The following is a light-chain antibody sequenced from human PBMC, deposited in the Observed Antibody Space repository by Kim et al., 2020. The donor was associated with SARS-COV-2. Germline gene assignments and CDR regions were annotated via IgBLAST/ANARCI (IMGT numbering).Light chain of an antibody. CDR2: YDS. CDR3: QVWDSSSDHLYV. CDR1: NIGSKS. J-gene: IGLJ1*01. V-gene: IGLV3-21*04. Sequence: SYELTQPPSVSVAPGKTARITCGGNNIGSKSVHWYQQKPGQAPVLVIYYDSDRPSGIPERFSGSNSGNTATLTISRVEAGDEADYYYQVWDSSSDHLYV.